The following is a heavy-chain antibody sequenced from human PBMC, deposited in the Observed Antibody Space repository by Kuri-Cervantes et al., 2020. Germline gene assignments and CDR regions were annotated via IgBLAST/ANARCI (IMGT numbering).Heavy chain of an antibody. CDR2: IYYDGSNK. J-gene: IGHJ5*02. D-gene: IGHD2-15*01. CDR3: ARYGVVAALAWFDP. CDR1: GFTLGGYG. V-gene: IGHV3-30*02. Sequence: GESLKISCTASGFTLGGYGMHWVRQAPGKGLEWVSFIYYDGSNKYYADSVTGRFTISRDNSKNTLYLQMDSLRTEDTAVYFCARYGVVAALAWFDPWGQGTLVTVSS.